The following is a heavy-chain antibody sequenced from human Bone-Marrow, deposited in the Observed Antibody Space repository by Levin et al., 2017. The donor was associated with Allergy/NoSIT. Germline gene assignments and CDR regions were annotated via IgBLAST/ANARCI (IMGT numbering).Heavy chain of an antibody. D-gene: IGHD6-19*01. CDR3: ARVTGKTVAGLTHPRPGEFDS. J-gene: IGHJ4*02. CDR1: GGSIKTDAYY. V-gene: IGHV4-31*03. Sequence: HSQTLSLTCTVSGGSIKTDAYYWSWIRQHPGKGLEWIGYIYHSGSTFYNPSLESRVTMSADTSKNQFSLRLGSVTAADTAVYYCARVTGKTVAGLTHPRPGEFDSWGQGTLVTVSS. CDR2: IYHSGST.